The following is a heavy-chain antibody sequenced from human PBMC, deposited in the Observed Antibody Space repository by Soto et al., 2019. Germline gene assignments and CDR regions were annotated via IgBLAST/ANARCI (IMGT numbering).Heavy chain of an antibody. CDR1: GFTSGTYA. D-gene: IGHD6-13*01. CDR2: ISETSRAT. CDR3: AKDYVTVNPPYSSLSAG. V-gene: IGHV3-23*01. Sequence: DVQLLESGGRLVQPGGSLTVSCAASGFTSGTYAITWVRQAPGKGLEWVSAISETSRATYYADSVRGRFIISRDISKNTVYLQMNSLRAEDTAIYYCAKDYVTVNPPYSSLSAGWGQGTMVTVS. J-gene: IGHJ3*01.